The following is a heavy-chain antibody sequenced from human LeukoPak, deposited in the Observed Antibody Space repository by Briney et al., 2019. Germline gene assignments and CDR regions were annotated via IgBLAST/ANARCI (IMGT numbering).Heavy chain of an antibody. Sequence: SQTLSLTCAISGDTVSSNSVAWHWIRRSPSRGLEWLGRTYYRSKWYNEYAVSVRSRITVNPDTSKNQFSLHLNSVTPEDTAVYYCARGYHYSFDYWGQGSLVTVSS. CDR3: ARGYHYSFDY. V-gene: IGHV6-1*01. J-gene: IGHJ4*02. CDR2: TYYRSKWYN. CDR1: GDTVSSNSVA. D-gene: IGHD1-1*01.